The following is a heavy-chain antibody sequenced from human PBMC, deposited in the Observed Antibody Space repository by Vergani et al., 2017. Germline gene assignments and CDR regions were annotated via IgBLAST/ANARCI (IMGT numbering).Heavy chain of an antibody. CDR3: ARDPSTPTVSSDNYYYYDRND. CDR1: GFTFSSYG. V-gene: IGHV3-30*03. J-gene: IGHJ6*02. D-gene: IGHD4-17*01. Sequence: QVQLVESGGGVVQPGRSLRLSCAASGFTFSSYGMHWVRQAPGKGLEWVAVISYDGSNKYYADSVKGRFTISRDNSKNSLYLQMNSLRAEDTAVYYCARDPSTPTVSSDNYYYYDRNDGCQGTTVTVAS. CDR2: ISYDGSNK.